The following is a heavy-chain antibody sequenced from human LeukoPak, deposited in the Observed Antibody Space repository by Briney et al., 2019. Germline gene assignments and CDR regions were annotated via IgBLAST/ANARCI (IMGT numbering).Heavy chain of an antibody. Sequence: PGGSLRLSCAASGFTFSSYSMNWVRQAPGKGLEWVSSISSSSSYIYYADSVKGRFTISRDNAKNSLYLQMNSLRAEDTAVYYCARRIAAAGTGDDAFDIWGQGTMVTVSS. J-gene: IGHJ3*02. CDR3: ARRIAAAGTGDDAFDI. V-gene: IGHV3-21*01. D-gene: IGHD6-13*01. CDR1: GFTFSSYS. CDR2: ISSSSSYI.